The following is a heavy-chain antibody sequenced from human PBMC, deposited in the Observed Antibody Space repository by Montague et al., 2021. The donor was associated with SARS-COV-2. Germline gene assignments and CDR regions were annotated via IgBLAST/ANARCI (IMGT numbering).Heavy chain of an antibody. D-gene: IGHD5-18*01. J-gene: IGHJ2*01. CDR2: IYDTGNT. CDR1: GGSISGYY. V-gene: IGHV4-59*01. CDR3: ARDFRLQLGQTNYYSGL. Sequence: SETLSLTCTVSGGSISGYYWSWIRQPPGKGPEWIGNIYDTGNTNYNPSLKSRVTISEDTPKNQFSLRLTSVTAAGTAVYYCARDFRLQLGQTNYYSGLWGRGTLVSISS.